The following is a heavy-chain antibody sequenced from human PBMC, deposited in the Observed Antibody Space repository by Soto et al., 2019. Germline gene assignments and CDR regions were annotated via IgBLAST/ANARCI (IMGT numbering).Heavy chain of an antibody. CDR2: IYHSGST. CDR3: ARVGIAAAGTNWFDP. J-gene: IGHJ5*02. V-gene: IGHV4-30-2*01. CDR1: GGSISSGGYS. Sequence: SETLSLTCAVSGGSISSGGYSWSWIRQPPGKGLEWIGYIYHSGSTYYNPSLKSRVTISVDRSKNQFSLKLSSVTAADTAVYYCARVGIAAAGTNWFDPWGQGTLVTVSS. D-gene: IGHD6-13*01.